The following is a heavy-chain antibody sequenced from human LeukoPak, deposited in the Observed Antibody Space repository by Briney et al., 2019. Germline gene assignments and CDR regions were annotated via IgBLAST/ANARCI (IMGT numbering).Heavy chain of an antibody. CDR3: AREVTYYDILTGYSPPPFDY. D-gene: IGHD3-9*01. J-gene: IGHJ4*02. CDR2: ISSSSSYI. V-gene: IGHV3-21*01. CDR1: GFTFSSYS. Sequence: PGGSLRLSCAASGFTFSSYSMNWVRQAPGKGLEWVSSISSSSSYIYYADSVKGRFTISRDNAKNSLYLQMNSLRAEDTAVYYCAREVTYYDILTGYSPPPFDYWGQGTLVTVSS.